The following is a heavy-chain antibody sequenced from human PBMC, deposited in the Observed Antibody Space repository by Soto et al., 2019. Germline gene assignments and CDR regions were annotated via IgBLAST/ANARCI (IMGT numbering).Heavy chain of an antibody. CDR1: GGSISSYY. D-gene: IGHD3-10*01. V-gene: IGHV4-59*08. J-gene: IGHJ4*02. Sequence: PSETLSLTCTVSGGSISSYYWSWIRQPPGKGLVLIGYIYYSGSTNYNPSLKSRVTISVDTSKNQFSLKLSSVTAADTAVYYCARYYGGYSDYWGQGTLVTVSS. CDR3: ARYYGGYSDY. CDR2: IYYSGST.